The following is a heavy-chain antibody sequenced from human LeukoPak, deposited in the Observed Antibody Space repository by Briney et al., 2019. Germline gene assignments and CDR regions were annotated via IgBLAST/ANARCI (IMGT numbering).Heavy chain of an antibody. D-gene: IGHD3-22*01. J-gene: IGHJ4*02. CDR1: GFTFSSNY. V-gene: IGHV3-53*01. CDR2: IHSGGNT. Sequence: GGSLRLSCAASGFTFSSNYMSWVRQAPGKGLEWVSVIHSGGNTYYADSVKGRFTISRDNSKNTAYLQMNSLRAEDTAVYYCARDLNSSGSYWGQGTLVTVSS. CDR3: ARDLNSSGSY.